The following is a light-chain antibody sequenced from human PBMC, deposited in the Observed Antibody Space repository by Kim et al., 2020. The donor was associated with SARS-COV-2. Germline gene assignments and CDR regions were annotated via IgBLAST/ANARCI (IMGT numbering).Light chain of an antibody. Sequence: GQSVTISCSGSSSKIGGNTVNWYQQLQGTAPKPLIYSNNQRPSGVPARFSGSKSVTSASLAIGGLQSEDEAHYYCAAWDDSLNRVVFGGGTQLTVL. CDR1: SSKIGGNT. J-gene: IGLJ2*01. CDR2: SNN. CDR3: AAWDDSLNRVV. V-gene: IGLV1-44*01.